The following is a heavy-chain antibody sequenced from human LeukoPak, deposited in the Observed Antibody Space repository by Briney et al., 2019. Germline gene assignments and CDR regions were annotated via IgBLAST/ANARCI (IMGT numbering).Heavy chain of an antibody. CDR1: GFTFSKYD. CDR3: LRDCNNIRCSGARMDV. CDR2: IGTVGDT. V-gene: IGHV3-13*01. Sequence: PGGSLRLSCAPSGFTFSKYDMHWARQATGKGLKWVSSIGTVGDTYSSDSVKGRFTISRENAKNSWYLQMSSLRAGDTAVYYCLRDCNNIRCSGARMDVWGQGTTVIVSS. D-gene: IGHD2/OR15-2a*01. J-gene: IGHJ6*02.